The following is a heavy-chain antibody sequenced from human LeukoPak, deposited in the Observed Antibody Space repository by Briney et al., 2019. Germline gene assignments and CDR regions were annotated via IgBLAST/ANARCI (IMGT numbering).Heavy chain of an antibody. CDR2: IKSNTNGGTT. CDR1: GFTFSDAW. D-gene: IGHD2-21*01. V-gene: IGHV3-15*01. Sequence: GGSLRLSCAGSGFTFSDAWMAWVRQTPGKGLEWVGHIKSNTNGGTTDYAAPVKGRFTISRDDSRNTLYLQMNSLKTEDTAVYYCATEFFGDAYNFWGHGTLVTVSS. J-gene: IGHJ4*01. CDR3: ATEFFGDAYNF.